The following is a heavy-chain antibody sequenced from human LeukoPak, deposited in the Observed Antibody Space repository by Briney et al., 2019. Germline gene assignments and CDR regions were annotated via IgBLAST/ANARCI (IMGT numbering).Heavy chain of an antibody. V-gene: IGHV3-15*01. CDR1: AFTLSDKY. Sequence: GRSLRLSCAASAFTLSDKYMSWISQAPGKGLGWVGRIKSKTDDGTTDYAAPVKGRFTISRDDSKTTLYLQMNSLKTEDTAVYYCTTGHQVGYCSSTSCLVSWGQGTLVTVSS. CDR3: TTGHQVGYCSSTSCLVS. D-gene: IGHD2-2*03. J-gene: IGHJ5*02. CDR2: IKSKTDDGTT.